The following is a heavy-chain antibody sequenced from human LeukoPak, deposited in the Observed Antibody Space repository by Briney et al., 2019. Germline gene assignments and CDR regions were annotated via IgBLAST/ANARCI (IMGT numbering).Heavy chain of an antibody. J-gene: IGHJ4*02. CDR1: GYSFTNYW. V-gene: IGHV5-51*01. CDR3: ARGSSTWFTIFDY. Sequence: GESLKISCKGSGYSFTNYWIAWVRQMPGKGLEWMGIIYPDDSDTRYSPSFQGQVTISADKSISTAYLQWSSLKASDTAIYYCARGSSTWFTIFDYWGQGTLVTFSS. D-gene: IGHD6-13*01. CDR2: IYPDDSDT.